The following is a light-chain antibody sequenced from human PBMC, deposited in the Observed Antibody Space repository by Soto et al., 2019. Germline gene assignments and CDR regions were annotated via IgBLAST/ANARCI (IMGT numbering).Light chain of an antibody. Sequence: EIVLTQSPGPLSLSPGARATLSCRARQSVSIRDFAWYQQKPGQAPRLLIYATSSRTAGIPDRFSGSGSGTDFSLTISRREPEDFAVDYCHQYDSSPGYTFGQGTKLEIK. J-gene: IGKJ2*01. CDR2: ATS. CDR3: HQYDSSPGYT. V-gene: IGKV3-20*01. CDR1: QSVSIRD.